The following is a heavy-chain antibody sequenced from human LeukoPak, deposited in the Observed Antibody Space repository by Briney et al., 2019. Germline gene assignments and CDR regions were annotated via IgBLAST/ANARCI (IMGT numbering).Heavy chain of an antibody. Sequence: KPSENLSLTCAVSGYSISRGFYWGWVRQPPRKGLGWIGSIYHSGSTYYNPSLKSRVTISVDTSKNQFSLKLSSVTAADTAVYYCARSFVDCSSTSCYSDLFDYWGQGTLVTVSS. CDR2: IYHSGST. CDR3: ARSFVDCSSTSCYSDLFDY. V-gene: IGHV4-38-2*01. J-gene: IGHJ4*02. CDR1: GYSISRGFY. D-gene: IGHD2-2*01.